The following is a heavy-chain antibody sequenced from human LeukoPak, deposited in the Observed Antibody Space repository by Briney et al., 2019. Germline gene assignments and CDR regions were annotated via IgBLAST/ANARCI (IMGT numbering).Heavy chain of an antibody. J-gene: IGHJ6*03. Sequence: PSETLSLTCAVYGGSFSGYYWSWIRQPPGKGLEWIGEINHSGSTNYNPSLKSRVTISVDTSKNQFSLKLSSVTAADTAVYYCARGFEYYMDVWGKGTTVTISS. CDR2: INHSGST. CDR1: GGSFSGYY. CDR3: ARGFEYYMDV. V-gene: IGHV4-34*01.